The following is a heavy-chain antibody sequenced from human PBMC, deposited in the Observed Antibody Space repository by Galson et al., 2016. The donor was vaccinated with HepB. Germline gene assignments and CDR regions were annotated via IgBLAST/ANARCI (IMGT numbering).Heavy chain of an antibody. CDR2: INPNSLVGT. CDR1: GYTFAGYY. J-gene: IGHJ4*02. V-gene: IGHV1-2*02. D-gene: IGHD2-15*01. CDR3: ARASLGSWGDEWFYFDY. Sequence: SVKVSCKASGYTFAGYYMHWVRQAPGQGLEWMGWINPNSLVGTNYAQKFQGRVTMTKDTSTNTAYMEMSRLRSDDTAVYYCARASLGSWGDEWFYFDYWGQGTPVTVSS.